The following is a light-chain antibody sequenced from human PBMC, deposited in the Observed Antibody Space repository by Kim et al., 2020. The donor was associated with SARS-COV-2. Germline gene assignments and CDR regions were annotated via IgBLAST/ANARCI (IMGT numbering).Light chain of an antibody. CDR3: QQSYSTPRT. Sequence: SASIVDGVTISCRASQRISDYLNWYQQKPWKAPKLLVSGATSLQSGVPSRFSGSGSGTDFTLTVSNLQLEDFAIYYCQQSYSTPRTFGQGTKLEI. V-gene: IGKV1-39*01. J-gene: IGKJ2*01. CDR2: GAT. CDR1: QRISDY.